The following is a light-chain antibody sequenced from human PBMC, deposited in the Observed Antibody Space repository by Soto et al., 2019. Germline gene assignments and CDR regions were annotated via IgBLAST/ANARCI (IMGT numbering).Light chain of an antibody. V-gene: IGLV2-8*01. Sequence: APAQPPPPSRSPGQSVTLSRPGNSSEFGGYNYVSWYQQHPGKAPKVMIYEVNKRPSGVPDRFSGSKSGNTASLTVSGLQAEDEADYYCSSHAGSNNVYVFGTGTKVTV. CDR3: SSHAGSNNVYV. CDR1: SSEFGGYNY. CDR2: EVN. J-gene: IGLJ1*01.